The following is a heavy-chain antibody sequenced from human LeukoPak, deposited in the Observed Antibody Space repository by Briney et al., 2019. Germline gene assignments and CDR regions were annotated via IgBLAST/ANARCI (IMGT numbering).Heavy chain of an antibody. CDR1: GFTFSSYW. Sequence: GGSLRLSCAASGFTFSSYWMHWVRQAPGKGLVWVSRINSDETNTNYADSVKGRFTISRDNAKDSVYLQMHSLRVEDTAVYYCAASNAPLYWGQGTLVTVSS. CDR3: AASNAPLY. V-gene: IGHV3-74*01. CDR2: INSDETNT. J-gene: IGHJ4*02.